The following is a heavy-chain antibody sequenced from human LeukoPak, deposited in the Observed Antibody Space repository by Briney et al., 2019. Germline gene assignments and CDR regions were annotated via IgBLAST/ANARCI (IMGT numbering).Heavy chain of an antibody. CDR2: ISYDGSNK. J-gene: IGHJ6*04. D-gene: IGHD3-10*01. CDR1: GLTFSSYA. CDR3: ARELSVRGVIRYYGMDV. V-gene: IGHV3-30*04. Sequence: PGGSLRLSCAASGLTFSSYAMHEVREAPGKGLEWVAVISYDGSNKYYADSVKGRFTISRDNSKNTLYLQMNSLRAEGTAVYYCARELSVRGVIRYYGMDVWGKGTTVTVSS.